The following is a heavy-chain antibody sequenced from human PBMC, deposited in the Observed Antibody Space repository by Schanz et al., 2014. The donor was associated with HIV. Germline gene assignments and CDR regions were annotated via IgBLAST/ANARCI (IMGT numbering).Heavy chain of an antibody. CDR1: GYTFTSYG. D-gene: IGHD1-26*01. Sequence: QVHLEQSGAEVRKPGSSMKVSCKASGYTFTSYGISWVRQAPGQGLEWMGGIIPIFNTANYAQKFQGRVTITADESTSTAYMELSSLRSDDTAVYYCARDMPRDGSYFRAFDIWGQGTMVTVSS. V-gene: IGHV1-69*01. CDR2: IIPIFNTA. CDR3: ARDMPRDGSYFRAFDI. J-gene: IGHJ3*02.